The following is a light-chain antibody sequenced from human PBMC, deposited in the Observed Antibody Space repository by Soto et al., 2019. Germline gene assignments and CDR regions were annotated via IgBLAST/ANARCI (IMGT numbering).Light chain of an antibody. CDR2: GTS. J-gene: IGKJ1*01. Sequence: EIVLTQSPGTLSLSPGERATLSCRASQSVSSSYLAWYQHKPGQAPRLLISGTSSRATGIPDRFSGSGAGTDFTLTISRLEPEDSAVYYCQQYGITPWTFGQGTKVEVK. CDR1: QSVSSSY. CDR3: QQYGITPWT. V-gene: IGKV3-20*01.